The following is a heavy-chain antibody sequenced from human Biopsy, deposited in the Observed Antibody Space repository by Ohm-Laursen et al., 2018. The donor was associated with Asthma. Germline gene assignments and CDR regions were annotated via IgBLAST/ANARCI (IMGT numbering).Heavy chain of an antibody. D-gene: IGHD2-2*01. CDR3: ARISICRTTTCYSYFSYSMDV. CDR1: GFSFSSYA. J-gene: IGHJ6*02. Sequence: SLRLSCSASGFSFSSYAIHWVRQAPGKGLQWVSSISPGAGSTYYADSVRGRFTISRDNSNTVFLQMNSLRAEDTAVYYCARISICRTTTCYSYFSYSMDVWGQGTTVTVSS. V-gene: IGHV3-23*01. CDR2: ISPGAGST.